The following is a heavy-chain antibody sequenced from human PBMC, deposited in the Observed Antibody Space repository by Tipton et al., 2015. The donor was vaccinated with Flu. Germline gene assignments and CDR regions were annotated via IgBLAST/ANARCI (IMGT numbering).Heavy chain of an antibody. D-gene: IGHD2-21*02. Sequence: SLRLSCAASGFTFTSYAMSRVRQAPGKGLEWVSAISGSGGSTYYADSVKGRFTISRDSSKNTLYLQMNSLRAEDTAVYYCAKDERGVTADNLDYWDQGTLVTVSS. CDR3: AKDERGVTADNLDY. V-gene: IGHV3-23*01. J-gene: IGHJ4*02. CDR2: ISGSGGST. CDR1: GFTFTSYA.